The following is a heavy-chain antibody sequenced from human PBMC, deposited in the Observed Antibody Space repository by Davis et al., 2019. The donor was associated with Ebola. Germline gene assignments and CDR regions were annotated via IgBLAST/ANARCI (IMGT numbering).Heavy chain of an antibody. CDR3: ARDTPYSGNYLGSGIDY. CDR2: ISGSGGNT. Sequence: GESLKISCAASGFSFSSFAMNWVRQAPGKGLEWVSLISGSGGNTYYADSVKGRFTISRDNAKNSLYLQMSSLRAEDTAVYYCARDTPYSGNYLGSGIDYWGQGTLVTVSS. D-gene: IGHD1-26*01. CDR1: GFSFSSFA. J-gene: IGHJ4*02. V-gene: IGHV3-21*01.